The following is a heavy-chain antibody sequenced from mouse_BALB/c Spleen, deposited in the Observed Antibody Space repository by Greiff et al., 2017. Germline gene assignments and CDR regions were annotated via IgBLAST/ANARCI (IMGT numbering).Heavy chain of an antibody. CDR2: ISDGGSYT. J-gene: IGHJ3*01. CDR3: ASYYDYAWFAY. V-gene: IGHV5-4*02. D-gene: IGHD2-4*01. Sequence: VQLKESGGGLVKPGGSLKLSCAASGFTFSDYYMYWVRQTPEKRLEWVATISDGGSYTYYPDSVKGRFTISRDNAKNNLYLQMSSLKSEDTAMYYCASYYDYAWFAYWGQGTLVTVSA. CDR1: GFTFSDYY.